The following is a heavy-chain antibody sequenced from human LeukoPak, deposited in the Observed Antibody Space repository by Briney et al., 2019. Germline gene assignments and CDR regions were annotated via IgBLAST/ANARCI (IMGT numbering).Heavy chain of an antibody. CDR2: VGGGDDI. V-gene: IGHV3-23*01. CDR1: GFTFNIYG. CDR3: AKDATPRNSIWDPFDS. J-gene: IGHJ4*02. D-gene: IGHD1-7*01. Sequence: GGSLRLSCAASGFTFNIYGMSWVRQAPGKGLEWASSVGGGDDIHYSVSVKGRFTGSRDDAKNTVYLQMNSLRVEDTAIYFCAKDATPRNSIWDPFDSWGQGTLVTVSS.